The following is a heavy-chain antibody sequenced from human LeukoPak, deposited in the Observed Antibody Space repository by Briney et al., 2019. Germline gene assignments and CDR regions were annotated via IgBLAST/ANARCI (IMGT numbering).Heavy chain of an antibody. D-gene: IGHD3-10*01. CDR2: IYHSGST. Sequence: SETLSLTCAVSGGSISSGGYSWSWIRQPPGKGLEWIGYIYHSGSTYYNPSLKSRVTISVDRSKNQFSLKLSSVTAADTAVYYCARAMAREQDAFDIWGQGTMVTVPS. J-gene: IGHJ3*02. V-gene: IGHV4-30-2*01. CDR3: ARAMAREQDAFDI. CDR1: GGSISSGGYS.